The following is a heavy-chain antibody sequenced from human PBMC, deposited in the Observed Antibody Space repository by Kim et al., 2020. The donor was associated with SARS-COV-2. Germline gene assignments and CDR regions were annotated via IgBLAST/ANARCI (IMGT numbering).Heavy chain of an antibody. D-gene: IGHD3-22*01. J-gene: IGHJ5*02. CDR2: IYTSGST. Sequence: SETLSLTCTVSGGSISSYYWSWIRQPAGKGLEWIGRIYTSGSTNYNPSLKSRVTMSVDTSKNQFSLKLSSVTAADTAVYYCARDVRDSSSLLYNWFDPWGQGTLVTVSS. CDR3: ARDVRDSSSLLYNWFDP. CDR1: GGSISSYY. V-gene: IGHV4-4*07.